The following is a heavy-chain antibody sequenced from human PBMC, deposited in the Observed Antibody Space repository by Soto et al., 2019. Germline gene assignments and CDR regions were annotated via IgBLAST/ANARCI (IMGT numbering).Heavy chain of an antibody. CDR3: ARREGQWLAPGSNWFDP. J-gene: IGHJ5*02. CDR1: GYTFTSYG. Sequence: ASVKVSCKASGYTFTSYGISWVRQAPGQGLEWMGWISAYNGNTNYAQKLQGRVTMTTDTSTSTAYMELRSLRSDDTAVYYCARREGQWLAPGSNWFDPWGQGTLVTVSS. V-gene: IGHV1-18*01. D-gene: IGHD6-19*01. CDR2: ISAYNGNT.